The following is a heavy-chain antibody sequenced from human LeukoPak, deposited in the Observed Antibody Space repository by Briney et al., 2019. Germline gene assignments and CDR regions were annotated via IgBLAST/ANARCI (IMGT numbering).Heavy chain of an antibody. CDR1: GFTFSGSA. CDR3: ARARLRSTSCYMDV. Sequence: GSLRLSCAASGFTFSGSAVHWVRQASGKGLEWVGRIRSKTISYATEYGASVKGRFTISRDNAKNSLYLQMNSLRAEDTAVYYCARARLRSTSCYMDVWGKGTTVTVSS. J-gene: IGHJ6*03. V-gene: IGHV3-73*01. CDR2: IRSKTISYAT. D-gene: IGHD2-2*01.